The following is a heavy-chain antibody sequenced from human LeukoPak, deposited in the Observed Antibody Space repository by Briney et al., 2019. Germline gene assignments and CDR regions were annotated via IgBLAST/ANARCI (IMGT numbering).Heavy chain of an antibody. Sequence: SVKVSCKASGGTFSSYAISWVRQAPGQGLEWMGGIIPIFGTANYAQKFQGRVTVTTDESTSTAYMELSSLRSEDTAVYYCAVSPKYCSSTSCYLSFWGKGTTVTVSS. D-gene: IGHD2-2*01. CDR2: IIPIFGTA. CDR1: GGTFSSYA. CDR3: AVSPKYCSSTSCYLSF. V-gene: IGHV1-69*05. J-gene: IGHJ6*04.